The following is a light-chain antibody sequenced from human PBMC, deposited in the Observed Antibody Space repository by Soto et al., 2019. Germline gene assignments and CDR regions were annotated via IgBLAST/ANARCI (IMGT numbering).Light chain of an antibody. Sequence: QSVLTQPASVSGSPGQSITISCTGTSSDVGAYNYVSWYQQHPGKAPKLMIYDVRNRPSGVSNRFSGSESGNSASLTISGLQPEDEADYYCSSYTSTSILFGGGTKLTVL. CDR3: SSYTSTSIL. V-gene: IGLV2-14*01. CDR2: DVR. CDR1: SSDVGAYNY. J-gene: IGLJ2*01.